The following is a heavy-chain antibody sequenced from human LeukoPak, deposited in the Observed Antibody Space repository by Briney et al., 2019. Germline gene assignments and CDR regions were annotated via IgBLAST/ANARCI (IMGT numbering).Heavy chain of an antibody. CDR3: GRGQRIAVVRDFDF. D-gene: IGHD6-19*01. Sequence: ASVRVSCKASGYTFTSYGINWVRQAPGQGLEWLWCLSGYTGHTNYVQTIQGRVTITTDNSTNTAYMELRSLRSDDMAVYYCGRGQRIAVVRDFDFWGQGSLVTVSS. CDR2: LSGYTGHT. CDR1: GYTFTSYG. V-gene: IGHV1-18*03. J-gene: IGHJ4*02.